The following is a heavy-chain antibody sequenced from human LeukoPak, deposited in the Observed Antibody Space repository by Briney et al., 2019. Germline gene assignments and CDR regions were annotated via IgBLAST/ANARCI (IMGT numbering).Heavy chain of an antibody. J-gene: IGHJ6*03. Sequence: GGSLRLSCAASGFTFSSYWMSWVRQAPGKGLEWVANIKQDGSEKYYVDSVKGRFTISRDNAKNSLYLQMNSLRAEDTAVYYCARAADFWSGYNGGGYYYYYYYMDVWGKGTTVTVSS. CDR3: ARAADFWSGYNGGGYYYYYYYMDV. CDR2: IKQDGSEK. V-gene: IGHV3-7*01. CDR1: GFTFSSYW. D-gene: IGHD3-3*01.